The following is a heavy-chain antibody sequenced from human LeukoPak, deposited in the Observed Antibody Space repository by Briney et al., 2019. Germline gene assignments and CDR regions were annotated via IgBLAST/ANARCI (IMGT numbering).Heavy chain of an antibody. CDR2: ISGSGGST. CDR3: AKDRYDFWSTYSSNPFDY. CDR1: GFTFSSSW. J-gene: IGHJ4*02. Sequence: GSLRLSCAASGFTFSSSWMSWVRQAPGKGLEWVSGISGSGGSTYYADSVKGRFTISRDNSKNTLYLQMNSLRAEDTAVYYCAKDRYDFWSTYSSNPFDYWGQGTLVTVSS. D-gene: IGHD3-3*01. V-gene: IGHV3-23*01.